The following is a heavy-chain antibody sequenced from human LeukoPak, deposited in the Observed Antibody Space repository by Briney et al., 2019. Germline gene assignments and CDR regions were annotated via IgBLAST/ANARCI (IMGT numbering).Heavy chain of an antibody. D-gene: IGHD5-24*01. CDR1: GYTFTSYA. CDR2: INAGNGNT. Sequence: ASVKVSCKASGYTFTSYAMHWVRQAPGQRLEWMGWINAGNGNTKYSQEFQGRVTITRDTSASTAYMELSSLRSEDTAVYYCARSGRDGYNEDMDYWGQGTLVTVSS. J-gene: IGHJ4*02. CDR3: ARSGRDGYNEDMDY. V-gene: IGHV1-3*03.